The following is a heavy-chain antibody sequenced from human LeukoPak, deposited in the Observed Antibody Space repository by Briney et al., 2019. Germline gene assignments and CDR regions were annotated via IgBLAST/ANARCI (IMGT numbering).Heavy chain of an antibody. V-gene: IGHV4-59*01. CDR1: GGSISSYY. CDR2: IYYSGST. J-gene: IGHJ5*02. Sequence: SETLSLTCTVSGGSISSYYWSWIRQPPGKGLEWIGYIYYSGSTNYNPSLESRVTISVDTSKNQFSLKLSSVTAADTAVYYCARGGSWFDPWGQGTLVIVSS. CDR3: ARGGSWFDP.